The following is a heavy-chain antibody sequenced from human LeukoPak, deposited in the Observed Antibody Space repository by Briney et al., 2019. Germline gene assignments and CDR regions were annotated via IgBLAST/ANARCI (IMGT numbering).Heavy chain of an antibody. Sequence: GGSLRLSCAASGFTFSSYAMSWVRQAPGKGLEWVSAISGSGGSTYYADSVKGRFTISRDNSKNTLYLQMNSLRAEDTAVYYCAEELGITMIVVDDAFDIWGQGTMVTVSS. D-gene: IGHD3-22*01. CDR1: GFTFSSYA. CDR2: ISGSGGST. CDR3: AEELGITMIVVDDAFDI. J-gene: IGHJ3*02. V-gene: IGHV3-23*01.